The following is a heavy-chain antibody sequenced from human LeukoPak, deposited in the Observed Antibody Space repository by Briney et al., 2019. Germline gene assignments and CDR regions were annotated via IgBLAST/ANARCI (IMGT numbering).Heavy chain of an antibody. D-gene: IGHD3-22*01. CDR2: ISSDGSEE. V-gene: IGHV3-30*18. Sequence: GKSLRLSCAASEFTFSNYGMHGVRQAPGKGLELVAGISSDGSEEYYADSVEGRFTISRDNPKNTLYLEMNSLRAEDTAVYYCAKGDSGFYFYFDYWGQGTLVTVSS. CDR3: AKGDSGFYFYFDY. J-gene: IGHJ4*02. CDR1: EFTFSNYG.